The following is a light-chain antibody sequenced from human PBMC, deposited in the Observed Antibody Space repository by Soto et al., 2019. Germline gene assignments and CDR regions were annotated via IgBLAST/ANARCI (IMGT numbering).Light chain of an antibody. J-gene: IGKJ1*01. CDR2: DAS. CDR3: QQRTDRPPWT. Sequence: EIELTQSPATLSLSPGETATLSCRASQNVDKFLAWYQQRPGQPPRLLIFDASQRATGIPARFRGSGSGTDFTLSISSLEPEDFAVDYCQQRTDRPPWTFGQVTKGDIK. V-gene: IGKV3-11*01. CDR1: QNVDKF.